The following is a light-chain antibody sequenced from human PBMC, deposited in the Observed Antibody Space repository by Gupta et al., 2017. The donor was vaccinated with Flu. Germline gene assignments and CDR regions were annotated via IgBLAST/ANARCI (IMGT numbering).Light chain of an antibody. CDR3: QQKKSYPVT. V-gene: IGKV1-5*03. CDR1: QSFSKY. CDR2: KAS. Sequence: PSTLSASVRDRVTITCRASQSFSKYLAWYQQKPGKAPRLLIYKASKLESGVPSRFSGSGSGTEFALTISSLQPDDFATYYCQQKKSYPVTFGGGTKVEIK. J-gene: IGKJ4*01.